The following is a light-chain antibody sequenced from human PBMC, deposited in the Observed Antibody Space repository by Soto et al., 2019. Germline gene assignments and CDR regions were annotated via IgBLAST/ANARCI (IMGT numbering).Light chain of an antibody. V-gene: IGKV3D-20*01. CDR3: QQYGSTPWT. J-gene: IGKJ1*01. Sequence: VVLTQFPGTLSLSPGETATLSCGASQRVSNNFLGWYQQKPGLPPRLLIYYATSSANGIPERFSGRGSGTHFTLTISRLEPEDFAVYYCQQYGSTPWTFGRGTKVEMK. CDR1: QRVSNNF. CDR2: YAT.